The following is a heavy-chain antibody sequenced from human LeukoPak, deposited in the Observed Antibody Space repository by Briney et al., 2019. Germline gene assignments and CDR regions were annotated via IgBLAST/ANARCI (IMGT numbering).Heavy chain of an antibody. CDR2: ISGSGGST. V-gene: IGHV3-23*01. CDR1: GFTFSTYW. D-gene: IGHD6-25*01. J-gene: IGHJ6*03. CDR3: ASGHPYYYYYYMDV. Sequence: GGSLRLSCAASGFTFSTYWMSWVRQAPGKGLEWVSAISGSGGSTYYADSVKGRFTISRDNSKNTLYLQMNSLRAEDTAVYYCASGHPYYYYYYMDVWGKGTTVTISS.